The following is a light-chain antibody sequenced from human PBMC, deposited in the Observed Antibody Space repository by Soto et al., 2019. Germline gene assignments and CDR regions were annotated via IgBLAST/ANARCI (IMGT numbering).Light chain of an antibody. CDR2: GAS. J-gene: IGKJ5*01. Sequence: EIVLTQSPATLSLSPWERATLSCRASQGVSIYLASYQQKPGQAPRLLIYGASTRATGIPARFSGSGSGTEFTLTISSLQSEDFAVYYCQQYNNWPFTFGQGTRLEIK. CDR3: QQYNNWPFT. CDR1: QGVSIY. V-gene: IGKV3D-15*01.